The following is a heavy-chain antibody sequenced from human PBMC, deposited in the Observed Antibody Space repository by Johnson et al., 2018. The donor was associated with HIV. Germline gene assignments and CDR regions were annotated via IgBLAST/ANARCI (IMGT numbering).Heavy chain of an antibody. CDR2: ISYDGSNK. J-gene: IGHJ3*02. CDR3: AREYYDSSGYYYGGVSAFDI. CDR1: GFTFSSYG. V-gene: IGHV3-30*03. Sequence: QVQLVESGGGVVQPGRSLRLSCAASGFTFSSYGMHWVRQAPAKGLEWVAFISYDGSNKYYADSVKGRFTISRDDSKNTLYLQMNSLRAEDTAVYYCAREYYDSSGYYYGGVSAFDIWGQGTMVTVSS. D-gene: IGHD3-22*01.